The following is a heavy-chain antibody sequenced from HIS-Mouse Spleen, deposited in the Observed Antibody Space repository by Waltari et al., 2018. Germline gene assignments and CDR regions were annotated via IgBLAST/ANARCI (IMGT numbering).Heavy chain of an antibody. CDR3: ASRYSSSSQFGY. V-gene: IGHV4-39*07. CDR1: GGSISSSSYY. J-gene: IGHJ4*02. D-gene: IGHD6-6*01. Sequence: QLQLQESGPGLVKPSETLSLTCTVSGGSISSSSYYWGWIRQPPGKGLEWSGSIYFSGSTHYNPSLKSRVTTQGATPKSQFSLKLSSVTAADTAVYYCASRYSSSSQFGYWGQGTLVTVSS. CDR2: IYFSGST.